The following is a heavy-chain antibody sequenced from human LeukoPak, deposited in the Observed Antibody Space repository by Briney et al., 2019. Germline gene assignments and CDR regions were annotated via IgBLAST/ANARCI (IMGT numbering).Heavy chain of an antibody. CDR2: ISSNSRYI. J-gene: IGHJ4*02. CDR3: ARVAEAAAFDS. Sequence: GGSLRLSCAASGFTFSTYWMHWVRQAPGKGLEWVSSISSNSRYIYYADSMRGRFTISRDNAKNSLYLQMNSLKPEDTAVYYCARVAEAAAFDSWGQGTLVTVSS. CDR1: GFTFSTYW. V-gene: IGHV3-21*06. D-gene: IGHD6-13*01.